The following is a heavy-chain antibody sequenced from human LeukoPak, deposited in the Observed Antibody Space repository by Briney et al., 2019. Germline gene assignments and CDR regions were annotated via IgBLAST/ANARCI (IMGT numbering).Heavy chain of an antibody. Sequence: ASVNLSCKASGYTFTGYYIHWVRQAPGQGLELLGWINPNSGGTNNAQTFQGRVTMTRDTSISTAYMELRRMRSDDTAVYYCARLRAMSLYYYDSSGLNDYWGQGTLVTVSS. D-gene: IGHD3-22*01. J-gene: IGHJ4*02. CDR1: GYTFTGYY. V-gene: IGHV1-2*02. CDR2: INPNSGGT. CDR3: ARLRAMSLYYYDSSGLNDY.